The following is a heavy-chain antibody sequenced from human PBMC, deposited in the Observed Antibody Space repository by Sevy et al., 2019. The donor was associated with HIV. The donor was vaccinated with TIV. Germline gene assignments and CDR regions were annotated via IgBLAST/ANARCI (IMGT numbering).Heavy chain of an antibody. J-gene: IGHJ4*02. CDR1: GGSITSLY. CDR2: IYYNGHI. Sequence: ETLSLTCTVSGGSITSLYWNWIRQPPGKGLEWFANIYYNGHINYNPSLKSRVTLSLDTSKNQFSLRVSSVTAADTAMDHWAGENAWGRGYSWGQGTLVTVSS. V-gene: IGHV4-59*08. D-gene: IGHD1-26*01. CDR3: AGENAWGRGYS.